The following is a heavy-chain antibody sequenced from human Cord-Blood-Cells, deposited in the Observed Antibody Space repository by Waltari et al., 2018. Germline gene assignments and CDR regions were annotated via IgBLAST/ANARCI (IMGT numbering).Heavy chain of an antibody. CDR3: ARRRNYYDSSGYLFDY. V-gene: IGHV4-39*07. CDR2: IYYSGST. Sequence: QLPLLESGPRLVQPSETLSLTCTVSGGSISSSSYYSGWIRQPPGKGLEWIGSIYYSGSTYYNPSLKSRVTISVDTSKNQFSLKLSSVTAADTAVYYCARRRNYYDSSGYLFDYWGQGTLVTVSS. CDR1: GGSISSSSYY. D-gene: IGHD3-22*01. J-gene: IGHJ4*02.